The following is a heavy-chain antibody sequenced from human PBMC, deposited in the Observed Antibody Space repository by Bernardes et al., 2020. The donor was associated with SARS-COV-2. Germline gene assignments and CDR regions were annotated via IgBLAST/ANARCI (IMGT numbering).Heavy chain of an antibody. J-gene: IGHJ4*02. Sequence: AQVKVSCKASGYLLRDYYIHWVRQAPGQGLEWMGWLNPNNGATNYARNFEGTVAMTRDTSTNTAHLELNSLRSDDTALYFCARGPEDYFEFWGQGTLVIVSS. V-gene: IGHV1-2*02. CDR2: LNPNNGAT. CDR1: GYLLRDYY. CDR3: ARGPEDYFEF.